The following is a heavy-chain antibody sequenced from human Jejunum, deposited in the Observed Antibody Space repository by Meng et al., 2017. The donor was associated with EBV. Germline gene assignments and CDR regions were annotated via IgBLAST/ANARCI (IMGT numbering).Heavy chain of an antibody. Sequence: HLELQESGSGLVKPSQTLSLTCAVSGASITRGAYLWSWIRQPPGKGLEWIGNIYHIGSTYYNPSLKSRVTISVDRSKNQFSLKLTSVTAADTAVYYCARGGPDFGDYVPFDYWGQGTLVTVFS. D-gene: IGHD4-17*01. CDR3: ARGGPDFGDYVPFDY. CDR1: GASITRGAYL. CDR2: IYHIGST. J-gene: IGHJ4*02. V-gene: IGHV4-30-2*01.